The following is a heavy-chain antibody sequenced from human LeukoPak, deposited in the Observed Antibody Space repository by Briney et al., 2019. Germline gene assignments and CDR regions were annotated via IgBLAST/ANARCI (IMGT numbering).Heavy chain of an antibody. CDR3: ARFIYSSSWYGGYFDY. J-gene: IGHJ4*02. CDR2: IYYSGST. D-gene: IGHD6-13*01. V-gene: IGHV4-59*01. Sequence: SETLSLTCTVSGGSISSYYWSWIRQPPGKGLEWIGYIYYSGSTNYNPSLKSRVTISVDTSKNQFSLKLSSVTAADTAVYYCARFIYSSSWYGGYFDYWGQGTLVTVSS. CDR1: GGSISSYY.